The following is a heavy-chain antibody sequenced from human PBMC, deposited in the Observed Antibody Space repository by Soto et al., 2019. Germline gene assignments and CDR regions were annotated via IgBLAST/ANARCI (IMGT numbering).Heavy chain of an antibody. CDR3: AGRCSSTSCDAGGNYFDP. CDR1: GFTFSSYW. CDR2: IKQDGSEK. J-gene: IGHJ5*02. Sequence: GGSLRLSCAASGFTFSSYWMSWVRQAPGKGLEWVANIKQDGSEKYYVDSVKGRFTISRDNAKNSLYLQMNSLRVEDTAVDYCAGRCSSTSCDAGGNYFDPWGQGTPVTVSS. D-gene: IGHD2-2*01. V-gene: IGHV3-7*01.